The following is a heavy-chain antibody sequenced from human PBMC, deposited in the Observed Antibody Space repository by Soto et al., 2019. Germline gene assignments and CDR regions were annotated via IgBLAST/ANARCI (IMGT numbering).Heavy chain of an antibody. CDR2: IMPIFRTP. Sequence: QVQLEQSGAEVKKPGSSVKVSCKASGGTFRNSAISWVRQAPGQGLEWLGGIMPIFRTPDYSQKFQGRVTVTADESTSTAYMELRGLRSDDTAVYYCAGDNDRPQLGGNYYYILDVWGQGTTVTVSS. CDR1: GGTFRNSA. CDR3: AGDNDRPQLGGNYYYILDV. D-gene: IGHD1-1*01. J-gene: IGHJ6*02. V-gene: IGHV1-69*12.